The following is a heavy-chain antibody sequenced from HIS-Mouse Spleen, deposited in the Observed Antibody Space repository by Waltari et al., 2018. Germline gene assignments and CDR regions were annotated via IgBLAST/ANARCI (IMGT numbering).Heavy chain of an antibody. J-gene: IGHJ3*02. CDR3: ARAGVSIAARKAFDI. CDR1: GLTFSSYS. D-gene: IGHD6-6*01. Sequence: EVQLVESGGGLVQPGGSLRLSCAASGLTFSSYSVNWFRQPPGKGLEWVSYISSSSSTIYYADSVKGRFTISRDNAKNSLYLQMNSLRAEDTAVYYCARAGVSIAARKAFDIWGQGTMVTVSS. CDR2: ISSSSSTI. V-gene: IGHV3-48*01.